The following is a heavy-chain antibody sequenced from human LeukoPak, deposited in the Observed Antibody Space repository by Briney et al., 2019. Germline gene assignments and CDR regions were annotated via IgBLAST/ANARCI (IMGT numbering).Heavy chain of an antibody. CDR3: ATDYSNFYGMDV. V-gene: IGHV4-61*01. CDR1: GGSITSASYF. CDR2: IQNSART. Sequence: SETLSLTCTVSGGSITSASYFWSWIRQPPGKGLEWIGYIQNSARTNYNPSLESRVTISVDSSKDQFSLRLSSVTAADTAVYYCATDYSNFYGMDVWGQGTTVTVSS. D-gene: IGHD4-11*01. J-gene: IGHJ6*02.